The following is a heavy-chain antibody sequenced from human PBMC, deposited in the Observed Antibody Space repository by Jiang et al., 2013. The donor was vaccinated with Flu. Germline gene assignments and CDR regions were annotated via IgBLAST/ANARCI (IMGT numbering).Heavy chain of an antibody. CDR2: ISGSGGST. CDR1: GFTFSSYA. V-gene: IGHV3-23*01. CDR3: AKVVPQSNKIRGSLPNGGYFDY. D-gene: IGHD3-10*01. Sequence: VQLLESGGGLVQPGGSLRLSCAASGFTFSSYAMSWVRQAPGKGLEWVSAISGSGGSTYYADSVKGRFTISRDNSKNTLYLQMNSLRAEDTAVYYCAKVVPQSNKIRGSLPNGGYFDYWGQGTLVTVSS. J-gene: IGHJ4*02.